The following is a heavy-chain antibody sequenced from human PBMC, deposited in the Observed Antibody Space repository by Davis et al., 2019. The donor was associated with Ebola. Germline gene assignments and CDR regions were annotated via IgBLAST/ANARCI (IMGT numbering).Heavy chain of an antibody. CDR3: SPGYGLGY. D-gene: IGHD5-12*01. CDR2: IQQGGRHI. V-gene: IGHV3-7*03. J-gene: IGHJ4*02. CDR1: GLTFSDHW. Sequence: GESLKISCAASGLTFSDHWMSWVRQAPGKGLEWVANIQQGGRHINYVDSVKGRFTISRNDAKNSLYLQMNSLRTDDTAVYYCSPGYGLGYWGQGTLVTVSS.